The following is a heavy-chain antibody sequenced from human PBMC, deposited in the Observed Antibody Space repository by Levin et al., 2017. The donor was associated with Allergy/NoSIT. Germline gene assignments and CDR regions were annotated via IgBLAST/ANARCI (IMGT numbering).Heavy chain of an antibody. CDR2: IFYRGAT. D-gene: IGHD4-11*01. CDR3: ARRTTLRTYWFDP. V-gene: IGHV4-39*01. J-gene: IGHJ5*02. CDR1: GASVSSDRYY. Sequence: SETLSLTCSVSGASVSSDRYYWAWIRQPPGKGLEWIGSIFYRGATYYSPSLKSRVTISVDTSTNQFSLNLTSVTAADTAVYYCARRTTLRTYWFDPWGQGTLVTVSS.